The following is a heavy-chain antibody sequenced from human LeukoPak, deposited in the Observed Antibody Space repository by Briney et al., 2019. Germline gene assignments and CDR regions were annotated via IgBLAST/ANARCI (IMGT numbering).Heavy chain of an antibody. CDR3: ARDVGYDSSGYYPYYFDY. CDR2: IKQDGSEK. V-gene: IGHV3-7*05. CDR1: GFTFSSYW. Sequence: GGSLRLSCAAAGFTFSSYWTTWVRQAPGKGLEWVANIKQDGSEKYYVDSVQGRFTISRDNAKNLLYLQMNSLRAEDTAVYYCARDVGYDSSGYYPYYFDYWGQGTLGTVSS. J-gene: IGHJ4*02. D-gene: IGHD3-22*01.